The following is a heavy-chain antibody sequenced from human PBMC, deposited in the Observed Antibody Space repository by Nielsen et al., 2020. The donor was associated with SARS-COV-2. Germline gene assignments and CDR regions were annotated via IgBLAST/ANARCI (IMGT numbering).Heavy chain of an antibody. J-gene: IGHJ4*02. CDR2: ISGSGGST. CDR1: GFTFSSYA. D-gene: IGHD3-10*01. V-gene: IGHV3-23*01. Sequence: GESLKISCAASGFTFSSYAMSWVRQAPGKGLEWVSAISGSGGSTYYADSVKGRFTISRDNSKNTLYLQMNSLRAEDTAVYYCAKGLRWFGELSHFDYWGQGTLVTVSS. CDR3: AKGLRWFGELSHFDY.